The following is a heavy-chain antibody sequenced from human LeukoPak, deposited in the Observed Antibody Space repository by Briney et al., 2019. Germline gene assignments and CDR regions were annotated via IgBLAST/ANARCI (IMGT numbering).Heavy chain of an antibody. D-gene: IGHD3-10*01. J-gene: IGHJ4*02. CDR1: GFTYSSYS. CDR2: MKKDGSET. CDR3: GRHRSGSGTYFIDY. Sequence: GGSLRLSCVVSGFTYSSYSMIWVRQAPGKGLQWVANMKKDGSETKYVESVKGRFTISRDNAKDSLYLQMNSLRAEDTAVYYCGRHRSGSGTYFIDYWGQGTLVSVSS. V-gene: IGHV3-7*01.